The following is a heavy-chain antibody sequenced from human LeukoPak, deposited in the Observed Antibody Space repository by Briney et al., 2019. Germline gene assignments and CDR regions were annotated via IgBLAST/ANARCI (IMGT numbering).Heavy chain of an antibody. J-gene: IGHJ4*02. CDR1: GFTFSSYW. CDR2: IRQDGSQK. V-gene: IGHV3-7*01. Sequence: PGGSLRLSCAASGFTFSSYWMSWVCQAPGKGLEWVATIRQDGSQKYYVDSVKGRFTISRDNAKNSLYLQMNSLRAEDTAVYHCARESGSVTSEVDFDYWGQGTLVTVSS. D-gene: IGHD4-17*01. CDR3: ARESGSVTSEVDFDY.